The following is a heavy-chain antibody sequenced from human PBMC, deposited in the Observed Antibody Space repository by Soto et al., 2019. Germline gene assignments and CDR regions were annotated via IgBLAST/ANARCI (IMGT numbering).Heavy chain of an antibody. CDR1: GFTFSSYW. J-gene: IGHJ4*02. D-gene: IGHD6-13*01. CDR3: ASLSATVDF. CDR2: IDTDGNSR. V-gene: IGHV3-74*01. Sequence: GGSLRLSCVASGFTFSSYWMHWLRQAPGRELVWVSEIDTDGNSRNYADSVKGRFTISRDNAKNTLYLQMNSLTAEDTALYFCASLSATVDFWGRGTLVTVSS.